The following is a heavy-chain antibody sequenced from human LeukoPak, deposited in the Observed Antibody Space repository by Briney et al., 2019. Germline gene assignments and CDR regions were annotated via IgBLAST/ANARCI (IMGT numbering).Heavy chain of an antibody. Sequence: GKSLRLSCAASGFTFSSYGIHWVRQAPGKGLEWVADIWYDGSNKYYADSVKGRFTISRDNSKNTLYLQMSSLRAEDTAVYYCAREYRSYYFDYWGQGTLVTVSS. D-gene: IGHD2-2*02. V-gene: IGHV3-33*01. J-gene: IGHJ4*02. CDR1: GFTFSSYG. CDR2: IWYDGSNK. CDR3: AREYRSYYFDY.